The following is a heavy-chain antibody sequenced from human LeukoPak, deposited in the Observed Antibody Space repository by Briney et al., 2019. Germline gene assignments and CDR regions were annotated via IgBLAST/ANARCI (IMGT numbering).Heavy chain of an antibody. D-gene: IGHD2-21*02. CDR3: AKAYCGGDCHEAFDY. J-gene: IGHJ4*02. V-gene: IGHV3-7*01. CDR1: GFTFSSYW. Sequence: GGSLRLSCAASGFTFSSYWMNWVRQAPGKGLEWVANIKQDGSEKYYVDSVKGRFTISRDNAKNSLYLQMNSLRAEGTAVYYCAKAYCGGDCHEAFDYWGQGTLVTVSS. CDR2: IKQDGSEK.